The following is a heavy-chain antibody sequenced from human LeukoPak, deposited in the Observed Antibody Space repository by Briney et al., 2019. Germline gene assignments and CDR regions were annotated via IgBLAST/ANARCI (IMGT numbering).Heavy chain of an antibody. CDR3: ARVGEYYDILTDKRYMDV. Sequence: ASVKVSCKASGYTFTSYGISWVRQAPGQGLEWMGWISAYNGNTNYAQKLQGRVTMTTDTSTSTAYMELRSLRSDDTAVYYCARVGEYYDILTDKRYMDVRGKGTTVTVSS. CDR1: GYTFTSYG. CDR2: ISAYNGNT. D-gene: IGHD3-9*01. J-gene: IGHJ6*03. V-gene: IGHV1-18*01.